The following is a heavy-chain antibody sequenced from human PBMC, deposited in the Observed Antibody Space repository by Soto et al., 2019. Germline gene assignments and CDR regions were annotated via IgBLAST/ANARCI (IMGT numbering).Heavy chain of an antibody. J-gene: IGHJ5*02. CDR1: GAYLRGFY. V-gene: IGHV4-4*07. CDR3: VRDGTKTLRDWFDP. Sequence: SGTLSLSCTISGAYLRGFYWSWIRPIAGKGLEWIGRIYATGTTDYNPSLKSRVMMSVDTSKKQFSLKLRSVTAADTAVYYCVRDGTKTLRDWFDPWGQGISVTVSS. CDR2: IYATGTT. D-gene: IGHD1-1*01.